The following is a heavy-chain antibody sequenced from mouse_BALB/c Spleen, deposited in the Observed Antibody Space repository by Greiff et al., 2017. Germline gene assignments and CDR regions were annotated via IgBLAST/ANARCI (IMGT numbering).Heavy chain of an antibody. CDR2: IWAGGST. D-gene: IGHD1-1*01. J-gene: IGHJ2*01. V-gene: IGHV2-9*02. CDR3: ARGPFSITTVVARDFDY. Sequence: VQLQQSGPGLVAPSQSLSITCTVSGFSLTSYGVHWVRQPPGKGLEWLGVIWAGGSTNYNSALMSRLSISKDNSKSQVFLKMNSLQTDDTAMYYCARGPFSITTVVARDFDYWGQGTTLTVSS. CDR1: GFSLTSYG.